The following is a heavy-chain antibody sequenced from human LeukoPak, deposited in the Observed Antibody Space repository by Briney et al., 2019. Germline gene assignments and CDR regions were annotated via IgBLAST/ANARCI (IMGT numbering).Heavy chain of an antibody. CDR2: IYSGGST. Sequence: SGGSLRLSCAASGFTVSSNYMSWVRQAPGKGLEWVSVIYSGGSTYYADSVKGRFTISRDNSKNTLYLQMNSLRAEDTAVYYCARVTGIAAPLDYWGQGTLVTVSS. D-gene: IGHD6-13*01. V-gene: IGHV3-66*01. J-gene: IGHJ4*02. CDR1: GFTVSSNY. CDR3: ARVTGIAAPLDY.